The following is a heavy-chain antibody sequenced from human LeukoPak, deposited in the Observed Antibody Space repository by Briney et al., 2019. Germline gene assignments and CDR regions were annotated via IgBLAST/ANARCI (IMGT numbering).Heavy chain of an antibody. CDR1: GGSISSSSYY. Sequence: PSETLSLTCTVSGGSISSSSYYWGWIRQPPGKGLEWIGSIYYSGSTYYNPSLKSRVTISVDTSKNQFSLKLSSVTAADTAVYYCARLGLQSPNYWGQGTLVTVSS. CDR3: ARLGLQSPNY. V-gene: IGHV4-39*01. J-gene: IGHJ4*02. D-gene: IGHD4-11*01. CDR2: IYYSGST.